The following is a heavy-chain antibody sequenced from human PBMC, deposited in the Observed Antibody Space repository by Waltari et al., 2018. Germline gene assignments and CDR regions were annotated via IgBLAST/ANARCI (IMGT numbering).Heavy chain of an antibody. D-gene: IGHD2-2*02. J-gene: IGHJ6*02. CDR1: GGTFSSYA. CDR2: IIPICGTA. Sequence: QVQLVQSGAEVKKPGSSVKVSCKASGGTFSSYAISWVRQAPGQGLEWMGGIIPICGTANYAQKFQGRVTITADEATSTAYMELSSLRSEDTAVYYCASRQVVVVPAAIVQYYYYGMDVWGQGTTVTVSS. V-gene: IGHV1-69*01. CDR3: ASRQVVVVPAAIVQYYYYGMDV.